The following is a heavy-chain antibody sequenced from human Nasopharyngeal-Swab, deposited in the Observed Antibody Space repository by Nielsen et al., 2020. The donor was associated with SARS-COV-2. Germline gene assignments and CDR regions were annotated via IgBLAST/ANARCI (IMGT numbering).Heavy chain of an antibody. CDR3: ARVLGARQTYSFYFDY. Sequence: GESLKISCAVSGFNVGDTYMSWVRQAPGKGLEWVSAAYSGGSTYYADSVKGRFTISTHTSENTLYLQMKSLRPEDKAVYYCARVLGARQTYSFYFDYWGQGTLVTVSS. V-gene: IGHV3-53*04. CDR2: AYSGGST. J-gene: IGHJ4*02. D-gene: IGHD1-26*01. CDR1: GFNVGDTY.